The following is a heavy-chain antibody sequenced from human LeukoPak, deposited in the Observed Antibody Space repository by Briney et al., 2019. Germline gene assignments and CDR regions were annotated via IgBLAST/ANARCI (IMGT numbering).Heavy chain of an antibody. Sequence: SQTLSLTCAISEESVSSNSAAWNWIRLSPSRCLEWLWWTYYRSKWYFEYALSVNGRITITPDTSKNHFSLQLNSVSPDDTAVYYCATEVAASGLGYWGQGTLVTVSS. J-gene: IGHJ4*02. CDR2: TYYRSKWYF. CDR1: EESVSSNSAA. V-gene: IGHV6-1*01. D-gene: IGHD2-15*01. CDR3: ATEVAASGLGY.